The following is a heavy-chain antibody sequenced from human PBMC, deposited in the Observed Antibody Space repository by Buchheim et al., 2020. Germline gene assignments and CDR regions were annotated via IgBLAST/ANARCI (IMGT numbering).Heavy chain of an antibody. CDR3: ARGSTRPYSYCSSTSCHGEYFDY. V-gene: IGHV4-34*01. D-gene: IGHD2-2*01. Sequence: QVQLQQWGAGLLKPSETLSLTCAVYGGSFSGYYWSWIRQPPGKGLEWIGEINHSGSTNYNPSLKSRVTISVDTSKNQFSLKLSSVTAADTAVYYCARGSTRPYSYCSSTSCHGEYFDYWGQGTL. J-gene: IGHJ4*02. CDR2: INHSGST. CDR1: GGSFSGYY.